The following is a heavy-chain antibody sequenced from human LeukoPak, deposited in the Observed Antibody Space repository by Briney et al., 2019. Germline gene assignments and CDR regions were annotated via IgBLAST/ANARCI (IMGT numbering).Heavy chain of an antibody. CDR1: GGSISSYY. Sequence: SETLSLTCTVSGGSISSYYWSWIRQPPGKGLEWIGYIYHSGSTYYNPSLKSRVTISVDRSKNQFSLKLSSVTAADTAVYYCARVEQHMVRGVIITRFDYWGQGTLVTVSS. V-gene: IGHV4-59*12. CDR2: IYHSGST. J-gene: IGHJ4*02. CDR3: ARVEQHMVRGVIITRFDY. D-gene: IGHD3-10*01.